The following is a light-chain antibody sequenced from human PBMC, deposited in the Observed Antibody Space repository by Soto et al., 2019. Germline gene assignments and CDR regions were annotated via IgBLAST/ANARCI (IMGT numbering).Light chain of an antibody. CDR2: RAD. CDR1: NSNIGSNY. CDR3: AAWDDTLSGLV. Sequence: QSVLTQPPSESGTPGQTVTISCSGRNSNIGSNYVYWYQQLPGTAPRRLMYRADQRPSGVPDRFSGSKSGTSASLAISGLRSEDEADYYCAAWDDTLSGLVFGGGTKVTVL. V-gene: IGLV1-47*01. J-gene: IGLJ2*01.